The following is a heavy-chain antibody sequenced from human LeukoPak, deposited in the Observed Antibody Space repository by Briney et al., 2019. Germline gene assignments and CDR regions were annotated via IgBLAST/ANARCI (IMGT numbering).Heavy chain of an antibody. CDR2: LVYDGFYK. D-gene: IGHD3-10*01. CDR1: GFSFSNYG. J-gene: IGHJ6*02. V-gene: IGHV3-30*18. CDR3: AKDLIARVRGSPMDV. Sequence: PGRSLRLSCAASGFSFSNYGMHWVRQAPGKGLEWVALLVYDGFYKYYADSVKGRFTISRDDSTNTVYLHLSSLRAEDTAVYYCAKDLIARVRGSPMDVWGQGTRVIVSS.